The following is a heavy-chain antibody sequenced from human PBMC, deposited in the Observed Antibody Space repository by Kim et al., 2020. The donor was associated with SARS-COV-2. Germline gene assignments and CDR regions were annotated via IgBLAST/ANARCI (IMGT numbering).Heavy chain of an antibody. J-gene: IGHJ6*03. CDR2: IYYSGST. Sequence: SETLSLTCTVSGGSISSYYWSWIRQPPGKGLEWIGYIYYSGSTNYNPSLKSRVTISVDTSKNQFSLKLSSVTAADTAVYYCARLGFTVTNPRDLDYYYYYMDVWGKGTTVTVSS. CDR3: ARLGFTVTNPRDLDYYYYYMDV. CDR1: GGSISSYY. V-gene: IGHV4-59*08. D-gene: IGHD4-4*01.